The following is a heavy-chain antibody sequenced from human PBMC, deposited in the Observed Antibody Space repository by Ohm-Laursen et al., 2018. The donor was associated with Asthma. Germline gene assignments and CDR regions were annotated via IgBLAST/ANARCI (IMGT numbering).Heavy chain of an antibody. CDR1: GFTFSAYG. J-gene: IGHJ4*02. D-gene: IGHD6-19*01. V-gene: IGHV3-33*06. CDR3: AKDRGSGYTSGLVN. Sequence: SLRLSCAASGFTFSAYGMHWVRQAPGKGLEWVALIWSDGSNKDYADSVKGRFTISRDNSENTLFLQMNSLRGEDTAEYFCAKDRGSGYTSGLVNWGQGTLVTVSS. CDR2: IWSDGSNK.